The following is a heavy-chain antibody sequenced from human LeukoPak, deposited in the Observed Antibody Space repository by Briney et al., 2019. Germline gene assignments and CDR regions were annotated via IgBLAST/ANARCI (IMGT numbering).Heavy chain of an antibody. J-gene: IGHJ4*02. CDR2: ISGYNGNT. CDR1: GYTFTSYG. D-gene: IGHD2-2*01. Sequence: ASVKVSCTASGYTFTSYGISWVRQAPGQGLEWMGWISGYNGNTNFAPKLQGRVTLTTDTSTSTAYMQLSSLRSDDTAVYYCARGRYSISPPDYWGQGTLVTVSA. CDR3: ARGRYSISPPDY. V-gene: IGHV1-18*01.